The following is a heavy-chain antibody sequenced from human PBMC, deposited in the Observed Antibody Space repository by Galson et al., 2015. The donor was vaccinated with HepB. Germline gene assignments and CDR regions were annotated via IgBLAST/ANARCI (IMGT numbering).Heavy chain of an antibody. Sequence: SVKVSCKASGYTFTSYGISWVRQATGQGLEWMGWISAYNGNTNYAQKLQGRVTMTTDTSTSTAYMELRSLRSDDTAVYYCARLEYCGGDCYWGAFDIWGQGTMVTVSS. V-gene: IGHV1-18*04. CDR3: ARLEYCGGDCYWGAFDI. CDR2: ISAYNGNT. J-gene: IGHJ3*02. D-gene: IGHD2-21*02. CDR1: GYTFTSYG.